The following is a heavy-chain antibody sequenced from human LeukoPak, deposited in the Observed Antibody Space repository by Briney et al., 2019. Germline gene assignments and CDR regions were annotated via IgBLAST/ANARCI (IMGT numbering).Heavy chain of an antibody. D-gene: IGHD2-21*01. Sequence: PGGSLRLSCAASGFTFSGSAMHWVRQAPGKGLEWVSYISSSGSTIYYADSVKGRFTISRDNAKNSLYLQMNSLRAEDTAVYYCARKFVVGSSRAFDIWGQGTMVTVSS. CDR1: GFTFSGSA. CDR2: ISSSGSTI. V-gene: IGHV3-48*04. J-gene: IGHJ3*02. CDR3: ARKFVVGSSRAFDI.